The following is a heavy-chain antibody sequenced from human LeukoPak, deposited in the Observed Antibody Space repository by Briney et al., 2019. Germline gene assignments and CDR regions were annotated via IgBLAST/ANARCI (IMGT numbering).Heavy chain of an antibody. D-gene: IGHD2-2*01. Sequence: GASVKVSCKASGYTFTGYYMHWVRQAPGQGLEWMGWINPNSGGTNYAQKFQGRVTMTRYTSISTAYMELSRLRSDDTAVYYCARSTRDIVVVPAAAPNYYYHYMDVWGKGTTVTVSS. V-gene: IGHV1-2*02. J-gene: IGHJ6*03. CDR3: ARSTRDIVVVPAAAPNYYYHYMDV. CDR1: GYTFTGYY. CDR2: INPNSGGT.